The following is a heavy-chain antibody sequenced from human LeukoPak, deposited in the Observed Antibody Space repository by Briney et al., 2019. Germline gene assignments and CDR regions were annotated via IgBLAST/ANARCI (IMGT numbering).Heavy chain of an antibody. D-gene: IGHD6-6*01. CDR1: GFTFSSYA. CDR3: ARSSSEYSDSRFDP. J-gene: IGHJ5*02. Sequence: GGSLRLSCAAFGFTFSSYAMHWVRQAPGKGLEWVAVISYDGSNKYYADSVKGRFTISRDNSKNTLYLQMNSLRAEDTAVYYCARSSSEYSDSRFDPWGQGTLVTVSS. V-gene: IGHV3-30*04. CDR2: ISYDGSNK.